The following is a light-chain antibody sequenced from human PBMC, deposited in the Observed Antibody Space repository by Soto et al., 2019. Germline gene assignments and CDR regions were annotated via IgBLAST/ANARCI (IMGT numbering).Light chain of an antibody. V-gene: IGLV2-14*01. J-gene: IGLJ2*01. CDR3: RSYTSSSTRV. Sequence: QSALTQPASVSGSPGQSITISCTGTSSDVGGYNYVSWYQQHPGKAPKLMIYDVSNRPSGVSNRFSGSKSGNTASLTISGLQSEDEADYYCRSYTSSSTRVFGGWTKLTVL. CDR2: DVS. CDR1: SSDVGGYNY.